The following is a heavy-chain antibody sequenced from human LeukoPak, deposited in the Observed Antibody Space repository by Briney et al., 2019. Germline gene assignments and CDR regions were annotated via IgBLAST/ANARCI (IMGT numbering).Heavy chain of an antibody. V-gene: IGHV4-30-4*07. J-gene: IGHJ3*02. Sequence: PSQTLSLTCAVSGGSISSGAYSWSWIRQPPRKGLEWIGYVYYSGGTYYNPSLKSRVTISVDTSKNQFSLKLSSVTAADTAVYYCARDDITAAGAPYAFHIWGQGTMVTVSS. CDR2: VYYSGGT. CDR1: GGSISSGAYS. D-gene: IGHD6-13*01. CDR3: ARDDITAAGAPYAFHI.